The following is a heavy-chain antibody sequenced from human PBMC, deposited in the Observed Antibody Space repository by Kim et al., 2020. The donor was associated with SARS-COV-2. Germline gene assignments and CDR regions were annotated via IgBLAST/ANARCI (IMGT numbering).Heavy chain of an antibody. CDR3: ASRGAQNYSPTTPSVVDY. J-gene: IGHJ4*02. CDR2: IGDSGGSK. D-gene: IGHD4-4*01. V-gene: IGHV3-23*01. Sequence: GGSLRLSCAASGFTFSSYAMSWVRQAPGKGLEWVATIGDSGGSKYYADSVKGRFTISRDNSKNTLYLQMNSLRAEDTAVYYCASRGAQNYSPTTPSVVDYWGQGRQLTVSS. CDR1: GFTFSSYA.